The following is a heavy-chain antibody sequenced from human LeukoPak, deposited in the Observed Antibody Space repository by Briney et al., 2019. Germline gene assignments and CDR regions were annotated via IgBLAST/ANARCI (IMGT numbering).Heavy chain of an antibody. J-gene: IGHJ4*02. Sequence: EASVKVSCKASGGTFSSYAISWVRQAPGQGLEWMGGIIPIFGTANYAQKFQGRVTITADESTSTAYMELSSLRSEDTAVYYCARGCGGDCYGTLDYWGQGTLVTVSS. V-gene: IGHV1-69*13. CDR1: GGTFSSYA. D-gene: IGHD2-21*01. CDR3: ARGCGGDCYGTLDY. CDR2: IIPIFGTA.